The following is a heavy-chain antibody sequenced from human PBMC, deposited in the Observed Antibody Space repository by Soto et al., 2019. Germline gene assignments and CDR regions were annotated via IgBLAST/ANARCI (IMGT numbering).Heavy chain of an antibody. D-gene: IGHD6-19*01. V-gene: IGHV5-51*01. CDR1: GYSFTSYW. Sequence: GESLKISCKGSGYSFTSYWIGWVRQMPGKGLEWMGIIYPGDSDTRYSPSFQGQVTISADKSISTAYLQWSSLKASDTAMYYCARHGIVAGTGLMIDYWGQGTLVTVSS. CDR2: IYPGDSDT. CDR3: ARHGIVAGTGLMIDY. J-gene: IGHJ4*02.